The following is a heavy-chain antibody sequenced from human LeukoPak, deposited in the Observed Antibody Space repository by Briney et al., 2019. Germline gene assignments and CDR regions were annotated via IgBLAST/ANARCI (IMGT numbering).Heavy chain of an antibody. CDR2: IGTAGDT. J-gene: IGHJ4*02. CDR3: AAWDIVVVPAATRGYYFDY. CDR1: GFTFSSYD. Sequence: GGSLRLSCAASGFTFSSYDMHWVRQATGKGLEWVSAIGTAGDTYYPGSVKGRFTISRENAKNSLYLQMNSLRAGDTAVYYCAAWDIVVVPAATRGYYFDYWGQGTLVTVSS. V-gene: IGHV3-13*01. D-gene: IGHD2-2*01.